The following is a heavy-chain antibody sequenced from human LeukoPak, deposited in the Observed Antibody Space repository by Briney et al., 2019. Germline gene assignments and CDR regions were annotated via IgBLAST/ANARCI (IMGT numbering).Heavy chain of an antibody. D-gene: IGHD4-11*01. CDR2: INTDGSST. J-gene: IGHJ4*02. CDR1: GFTFSSYA. V-gene: IGHV3-74*01. CDR3: AKGGTTVFDY. Sequence: GASLRLSCAASGFTFSSYAMSWVRQAPGKGLFWVSRINTDGSSTSYADSVKGRFTISRDNAKNTLYLQMNSLRAEDTAVYYCAKGGTTVFDYWGQGTLVTVSS.